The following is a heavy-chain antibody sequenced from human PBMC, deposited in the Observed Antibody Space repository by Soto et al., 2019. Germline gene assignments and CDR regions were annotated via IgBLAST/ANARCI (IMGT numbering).Heavy chain of an antibody. CDR1: GGSFSGYY. D-gene: IGHD3-9*01. V-gene: IGHV4-34*01. CDR2: INHSGST. J-gene: IGHJ6*03. CDR3: ARTGGLTGRTDYYYYYYMDV. Sequence: PSDTLSLTCAVYGGSFSGYYWSWIRQPPGKGLEWIGEINHSGSTNYNPSLKSRVTISVDTSKNQFSLKLSSVTAADTAVYYCARTGGLTGRTDYYYYYYMDVWGKGTTVTVSS.